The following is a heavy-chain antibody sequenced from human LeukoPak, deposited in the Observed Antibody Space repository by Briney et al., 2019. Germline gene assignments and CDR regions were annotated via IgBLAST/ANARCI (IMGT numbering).Heavy chain of an antibody. D-gene: IGHD6-6*01. CDR3: ARDARLAACPDYYGMDV. J-gene: IGHJ6*02. CDR2: IWYDGSNK. V-gene: IGHV3-33*01. Sequence: PGGSLRLSCAASGFTFSSYGMHWVRQAPGKGLEWVAVIWYDGSNKYYADSVKGRFTISRDNSKNTLYLQMNSLRAEDTAVYYCARDARLAACPDYYGMDVWGQGTTVTVSS. CDR1: GFTFSSYG.